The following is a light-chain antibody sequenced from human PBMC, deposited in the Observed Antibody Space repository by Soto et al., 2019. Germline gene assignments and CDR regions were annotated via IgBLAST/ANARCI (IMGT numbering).Light chain of an antibody. CDR2: GAS. CDR1: QSVSNSY. J-gene: IGKJ1*01. CDR3: QQYGSSPT. V-gene: IGKV3-20*01. Sequence: EIVLTQSPGTLSLSPGKRATLSCRASQSVSNSYLAWYQQKPGQAPRLLIYGASSRATGIPDRFSGSGSGTDFTLTISRLEPEDFAVYYCQQYGSSPTFGQGTKVEIK.